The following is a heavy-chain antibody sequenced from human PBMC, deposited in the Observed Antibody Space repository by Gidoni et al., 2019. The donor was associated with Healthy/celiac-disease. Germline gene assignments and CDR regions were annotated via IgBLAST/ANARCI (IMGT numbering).Heavy chain of an antibody. J-gene: IGHJ4*02. CDR2: ISYDGSNK. D-gene: IGHD3-16*01. Sequence: QVQLVESGGGVVQPGRSLRLSCAASGFTFISYGMHWVRQAPGKGLEWVAVISYDGSNKYYADSVKGRFTISRDNSKNTLYLQMNSLRAEDTAVYYCASYDYVWGGTFWPFDYWGQGTLVTVSS. V-gene: IGHV3-30*03. CDR1: GFTFISYG. CDR3: ASYDYVWGGTFWPFDY.